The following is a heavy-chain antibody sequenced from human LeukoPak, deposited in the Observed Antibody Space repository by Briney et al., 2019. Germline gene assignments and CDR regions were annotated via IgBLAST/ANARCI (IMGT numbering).Heavy chain of an antibody. CDR2: ISDTGKT. CDR3: ATGYYERFVT. CDR1: GASFSSYY. V-gene: IGHV4-59*01. J-gene: IGHJ5*02. D-gene: IGHD2/OR15-2a*01. Sequence: SETLTLTCSVSGASFSSYYWGCLRQPPGKGLEWIGYISDTGKTDSNPSLKSRVRISLDTSKKQFSLRLRSVTDADSAIYYCATGYYERFVTWARGILVTVSS.